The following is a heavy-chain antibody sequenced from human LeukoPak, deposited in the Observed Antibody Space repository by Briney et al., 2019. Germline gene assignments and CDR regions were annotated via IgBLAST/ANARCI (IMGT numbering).Heavy chain of an antibody. Sequence: SETLSLTCTVSGGSISSYYWSWIRQPPGKGLKWIGYIYYSGSTNYNPSLKSRVTISVDTSKNQFSLKLSSVTAADTAVYYCATVGDEVDYWGQGTLVTVSS. CDR1: GGSISSYY. J-gene: IGHJ4*02. D-gene: IGHD2-15*01. CDR3: ATVGDEVDY. CDR2: IYYSGST. V-gene: IGHV4-59*08.